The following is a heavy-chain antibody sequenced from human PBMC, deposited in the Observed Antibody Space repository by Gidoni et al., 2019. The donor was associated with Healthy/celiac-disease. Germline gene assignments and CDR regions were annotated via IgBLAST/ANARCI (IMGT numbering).Heavy chain of an antibody. J-gene: IGHJ4*02. CDR2: IYYSGST. V-gene: IGHV4-39*01. Sequence: QLQLQESGPGLVKPSETLSLTCTVSGGSISSSSYYWGWIRQPPGKGLEWIGSIYYSGSTYYNPSLKSRVTISVDTSKNQFSLKLSSVTAADTAVYYCARLHRERTAMGSGPDYWGQGTLVTVSS. D-gene: IGHD5-18*01. CDR1: GGSISSSSYY. CDR3: ARLHRERTAMGSGPDY.